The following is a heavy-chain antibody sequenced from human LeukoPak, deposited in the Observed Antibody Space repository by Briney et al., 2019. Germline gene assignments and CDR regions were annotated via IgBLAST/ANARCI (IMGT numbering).Heavy chain of an antibody. D-gene: IGHD4-17*01. CDR1: GYSFANYW. J-gene: IGHJ3*02. V-gene: IGHV5-51*01. Sequence: GESLRISCKASGYSFANYWIGWMRQMPGKGLEWMGLIYPGDSDTKYSPSFQGQVTISADKSISTAYLQWSSLKASDTAMYYCARPNGDYETAHSFDIWGQGTMVTVSS. CDR3: ARPNGDYETAHSFDI. CDR2: IYPGDSDT.